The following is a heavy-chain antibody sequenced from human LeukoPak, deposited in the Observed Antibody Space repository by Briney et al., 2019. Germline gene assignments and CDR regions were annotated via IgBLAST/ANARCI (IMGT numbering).Heavy chain of an antibody. Sequence: KPSETLSLTCTVSGYSISSGYYWGWIRQPPGKGLEWIGSIYHSGSTYYNPSLKSRVTISVDTSKNQFSLKLSSVTAADTAVYYCARSPYYYDSYNPAFDIWGQGTMVTVSS. J-gene: IGHJ3*02. V-gene: IGHV4-38-2*02. CDR2: IYHSGST. CDR1: GYSISSGYY. D-gene: IGHD3-22*01. CDR3: ARSPYYYDSYNPAFDI.